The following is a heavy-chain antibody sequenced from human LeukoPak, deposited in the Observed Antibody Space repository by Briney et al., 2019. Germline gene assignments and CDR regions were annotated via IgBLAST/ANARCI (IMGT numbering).Heavy chain of an antibody. D-gene: IGHD2-2*01. CDR2: INHSGST. Sequence: SETLSLTCAVYGGSFSGYYWSWIRQPPGKGLEWIGEINHSGSTNYNPSLKSRVTISVDTSKNQFSLKLSSVTAADTAVYYCARVASIVVVPAAPYCFDYWGQGTLVTVSS. V-gene: IGHV4-34*01. J-gene: IGHJ4*02. CDR1: GGSFSGYY. CDR3: ARVASIVVVPAAPYCFDY.